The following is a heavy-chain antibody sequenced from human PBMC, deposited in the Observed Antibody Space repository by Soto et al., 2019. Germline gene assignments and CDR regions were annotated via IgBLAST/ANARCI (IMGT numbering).Heavy chain of an antibody. J-gene: IGHJ4*02. CDR2: ISAYNGNT. D-gene: IGHD3-10*01. V-gene: IGHV1-18*01. CDR3: ARVIKLLWFGEFVRPLDY. Sequence: ASVKVSCKASGYALTSYGISWVRQAPGQGLEWMGWISAYNGNTNYAQKLQGRVTMTTDTSTSTAYMELRSLRSDDTAVYYCARVIKLLWFGEFVRPLDYWGQGTLVPVSS. CDR1: GYALTSYG.